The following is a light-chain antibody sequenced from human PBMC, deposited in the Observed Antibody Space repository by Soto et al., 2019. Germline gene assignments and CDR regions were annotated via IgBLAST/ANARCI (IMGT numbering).Light chain of an antibody. CDR1: NSNIGAGFR. Sequence: QSVLTQPPSVSGAPGQRVTISCTGSNSNIGAGFRVQWYQQFPRTAPRLLIYNNTDRPSGVPDRFSASTSGTSASLTITGLRAEDDADYYCQCFYTNVLGLIFGVGTKMTVI. CDR2: NNT. CDR3: QCFYTNVLGLI. V-gene: IGLV1-40*01. J-gene: IGLJ2*01.